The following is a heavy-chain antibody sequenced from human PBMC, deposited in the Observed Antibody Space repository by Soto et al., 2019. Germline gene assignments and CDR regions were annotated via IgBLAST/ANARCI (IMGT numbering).Heavy chain of an antibody. Sequence: GASVEVSCKASGYTFASYGISWVRQAPGQGLEWVAWISGYTGDTHYAQKVQDRVSLTTDTSTNTVYMELRSLGSDDTAIYYCVISLMNRRITRSTVYPYTGSSDL. CDR1: GYTFASYG. V-gene: IGHV1-18*01. CDR2: ISGYTGDT. D-gene: IGHD3-3*01. J-gene: IGHJ2*01. CDR3: VISLMNRRITRSTVYPYTGSSDL.